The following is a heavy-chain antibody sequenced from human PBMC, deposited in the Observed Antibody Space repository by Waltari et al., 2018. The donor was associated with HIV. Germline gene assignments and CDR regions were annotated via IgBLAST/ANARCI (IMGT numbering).Heavy chain of an antibody. D-gene: IGHD3-10*01. CDR1: GGSISSYY. J-gene: IGHJ3*02. Sequence: QVQLQESGPGLVKPSETLSLTCTVSGGSISSYYWSWIRQPAGKGLEWIGRIYTRGSTNYNPSLKSRVTMSVDTSNNQFSLKLSSVTAADAAVYYCARDLYYYGSGSRSASAFDIWGQGTMVTVSS. CDR3: ARDLYYYGSGSRSASAFDI. CDR2: IYTRGST. V-gene: IGHV4-4*07.